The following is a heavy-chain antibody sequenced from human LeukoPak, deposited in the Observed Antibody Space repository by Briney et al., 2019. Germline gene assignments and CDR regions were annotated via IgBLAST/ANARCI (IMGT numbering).Heavy chain of an antibody. Sequence: ASETLSLTCTVSGGSVSSGSAYWSWIRQPPGKGLEWIGYIYYTGSTNYNPSLKSRVTISVDTSKNQFSLNLSSVTAADTAVYYCARVFSGSEIYVFDYWGQGTLVTVSS. D-gene: IGHD3-10*01. J-gene: IGHJ4*02. CDR2: IYYTGST. CDR3: ARVFSGSEIYVFDY. V-gene: IGHV4-61*01. CDR1: GGSVSSGSAY.